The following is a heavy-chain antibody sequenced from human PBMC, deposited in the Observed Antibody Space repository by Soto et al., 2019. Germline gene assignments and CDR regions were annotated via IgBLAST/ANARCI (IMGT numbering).Heavy chain of an antibody. CDR2: IYYSGST. J-gene: IGHJ4*02. D-gene: IGHD4-17*01. V-gene: IGHV4-59*01. Sequence: SSETLSLTCTVSGGSISSYYWSWIRQPPGKGLEWIGYIYYSGSTNYNPSLKSRVTISVDTSKNQFSLRLSSVTAADTAVYYCARTDYGDPYYFDYWGQGTLVTVSS. CDR3: ARTDYGDPYYFDY. CDR1: GGSISSYY.